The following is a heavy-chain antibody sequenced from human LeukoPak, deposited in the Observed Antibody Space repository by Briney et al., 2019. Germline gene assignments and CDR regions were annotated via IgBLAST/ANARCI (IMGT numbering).Heavy chain of an antibody. V-gene: IGHV4-34*01. CDR1: GGPFDHYY. CDR2: INESGST. CDR3: ASRIGRYNYYFGMDV. Sequence: SETLSLTCTVHGGPFDHYYWAWIRQSPGMGLEWIGEINESGSTNYDPSLQSRVTISVDTSKNHLFLKMTSVTAADTAVYYCASRIGRYNYYFGMDVWGQGTTVTVSS. D-gene: IGHD1-26*01. J-gene: IGHJ6*02.